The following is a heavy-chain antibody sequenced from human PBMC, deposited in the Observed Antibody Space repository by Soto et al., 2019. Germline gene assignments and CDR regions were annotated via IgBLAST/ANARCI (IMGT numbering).Heavy chain of an antibody. V-gene: IGHV1-3*01. CDR2: IIVSHDRP. J-gene: IGHJ4*02. Sequence: VQLVQSGTEVKEPGASVRVSCKASGYTFTAHSLRWARQAPGQGLEWMGWIIVSHDRPRYAPQFQGRLTFETDRIGTTAYMHLARLTPEDTAVYFSAREPEDGVPGDYWGQGTPVVVSS. D-gene: IGHD2-8*01. CDR1: GYTFTAHS. CDR3: AREPEDGVPGDY.